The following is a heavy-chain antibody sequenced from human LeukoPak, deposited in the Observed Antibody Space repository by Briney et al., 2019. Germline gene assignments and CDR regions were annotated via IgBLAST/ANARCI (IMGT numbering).Heavy chain of an antibody. Sequence: ASVKVSCKASGYTFTSYYMHWVRQAPGQGLEWMGIINPSGGSTSYAQKFQGRVTMTRDTSTSTVYMELSSLRADDTAVYYCARGLSTLNLMVRGLFDYWGQGTLVTVSS. CDR1: GYTFTSYY. V-gene: IGHV1-46*01. CDR3: ARGLSTLNLMVRGLFDY. D-gene: IGHD3-10*01. J-gene: IGHJ4*02. CDR2: INPSGGST.